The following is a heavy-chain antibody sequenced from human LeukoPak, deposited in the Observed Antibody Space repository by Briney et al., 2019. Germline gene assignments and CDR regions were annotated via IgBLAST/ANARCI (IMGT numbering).Heavy chain of an antibody. J-gene: IGHJ3*02. V-gene: IGHV3-74*01. CDR3: ARGERHAFDI. Sequence: GGSLRLSCAASGFTFSSYWMHWVRQVPGKGLVWVSRINSDGSGTSDADSVKGRFTISRDNAKNTLYLQMNSLRAEDTAVYYCARGERHAFDIWGQGTMVTVSS. CDR2: INSDGSGT. CDR1: GFTFSSYW.